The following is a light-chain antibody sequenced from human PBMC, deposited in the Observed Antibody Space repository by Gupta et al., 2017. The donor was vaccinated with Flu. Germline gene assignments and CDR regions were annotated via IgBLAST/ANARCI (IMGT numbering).Light chain of an antibody. Sequence: ITISCTGTSSDVGGYNYVSWYQQHPGKAPKLMIYEVSNRPSGVSNRFSGSKSGNTASLTISGLQAEDEADYYCSSYTSSSTRVFGTGTKVTVL. CDR3: SSYTSSSTRV. CDR2: EVS. J-gene: IGLJ1*01. V-gene: IGLV2-14*01. CDR1: SSDVGGYNY.